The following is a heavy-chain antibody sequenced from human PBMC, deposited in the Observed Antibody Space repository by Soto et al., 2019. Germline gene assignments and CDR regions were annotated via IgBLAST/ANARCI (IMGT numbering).Heavy chain of an antibody. J-gene: IGHJ4*02. CDR3: ARARGALGY. V-gene: IGHV4-31*03. CDR1: GGYISSGGYY. D-gene: IGHD3-10*01. Sequence: PLDPMSLTCTVSGGYISSGGYYWSWIRQHPGKGLEWIGYIYYSGSTYYNPSLKSRVTISVDTSKNQFSLKLSSVTAADTAVYYCARARGALGYWGQGTLVTVSS. CDR2: IYYSGST.